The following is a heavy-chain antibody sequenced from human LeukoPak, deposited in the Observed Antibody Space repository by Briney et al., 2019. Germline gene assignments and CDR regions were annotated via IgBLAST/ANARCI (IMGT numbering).Heavy chain of an antibody. CDR2: IYSGGTT. J-gene: IGHJ4*02. V-gene: IGHV3-53*01. CDR3: TKDREGGYSYGHYYFDY. CDR1: GVTVSSNY. Sequence: GGPLRLSCAASGVTVSSNYMSWVRQAPGKGLEWVSVIYSGGTTNYADSVKGRFTISRDNSKNTLYLQMNSLRAEDTAVYYCTKDREGGYSYGHYYFDYWGQGTLVTVSS. D-gene: IGHD5-18*01.